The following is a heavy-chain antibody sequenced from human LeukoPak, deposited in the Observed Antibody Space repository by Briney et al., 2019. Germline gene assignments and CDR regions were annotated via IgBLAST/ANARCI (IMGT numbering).Heavy chain of an antibody. J-gene: IGHJ1*01. V-gene: IGHV4-59*01. CDR1: GGSISSYF. CDR3: ARGGAARLHFQN. CDR2: ISNSGSS. Sequence: SETLSLTCTVSGGSISSYFWTWIRQPPGKGLEWIGYISNSGSSNYNPSLKSRVSISVDTSKNQISLKLSSVTAADTAVYYCARGGAARLHFQNWGQGTLVTVSS. D-gene: IGHD6-6*01.